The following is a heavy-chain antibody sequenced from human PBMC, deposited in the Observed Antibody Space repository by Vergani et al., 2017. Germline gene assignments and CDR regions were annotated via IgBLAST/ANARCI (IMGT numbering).Heavy chain of an antibody. CDR3: SGSSGWSRGAFDI. J-gene: IGHJ3*02. CDR1: GFTFSSYA. V-gene: IGHV3-23*04. Sequence: VQLVESGGGLVKPGGSLRLSCAASGFTFSSYAMSWVRQAPGKGLEWVSAISGSGGSTYYADSVKGRFTISRDNSKNTLYLQMNSLRAEDTAVYYCSGSSGWSRGAFDIWGQGTMVTVSS. CDR2: ISGSGGST. D-gene: IGHD6-19*01.